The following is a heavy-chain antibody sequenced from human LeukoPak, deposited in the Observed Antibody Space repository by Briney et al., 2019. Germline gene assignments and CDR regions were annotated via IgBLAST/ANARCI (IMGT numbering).Heavy chain of an antibody. J-gene: IGHJ3*02. CDR2: IYYSGST. V-gene: IGHV4-59*08. CDR1: GGSISSYY. D-gene: IGHD6-19*01. Sequence: SETLSLTCTVSGGSISSYYWSWIRQPPGKGLEWIGYIYYSGSTNYNPSLKSRVTISVDTSKNQFSLKLSSVTAADTAVYYCATASRQWLVLGAFDIWGQGTMVTVSS. CDR3: ATASRQWLVLGAFDI.